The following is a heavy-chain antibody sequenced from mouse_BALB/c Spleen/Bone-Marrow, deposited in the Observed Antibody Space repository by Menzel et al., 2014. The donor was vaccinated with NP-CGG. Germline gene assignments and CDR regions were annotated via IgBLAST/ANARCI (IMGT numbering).Heavy chain of an antibody. CDR3: ARLGYYGWFAY. Sequence: EVQLVESGGGLVQPGGSLKLSCAASGFDFSRYWMSWVRQAPGKGLQWIGEINPESNTINYTPSLKDKFIISRDSAKNTLYLQMSKVRSEDTALYCCARLGYYGWFAYWGQGTLVTVSA. CDR1: GFDFSRYW. V-gene: IGHV4-1*02. D-gene: IGHD2-3*01. CDR2: INPESNTI. J-gene: IGHJ3*01.